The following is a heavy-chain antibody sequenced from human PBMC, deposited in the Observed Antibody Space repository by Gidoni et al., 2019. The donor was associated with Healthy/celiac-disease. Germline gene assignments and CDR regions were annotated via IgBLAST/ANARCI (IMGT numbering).Heavy chain of an antibody. V-gene: IGHV3-7*01. Sequence: EVQLVESGGGLVQPGGSLRLSCAASGFTFSSYGMSWVRQAPGKGLEWVANRKQDGSEKYYVDSVKGRFTISRDNAKNSLYLQMNSLRAEDTAVYYCARDGSSGWNNAFDIWGQGTMVTVSS. CDR1: GFTFSSYG. CDR2: RKQDGSEK. CDR3: ARDGSSGWNNAFDI. D-gene: IGHD6-19*01. J-gene: IGHJ3*02.